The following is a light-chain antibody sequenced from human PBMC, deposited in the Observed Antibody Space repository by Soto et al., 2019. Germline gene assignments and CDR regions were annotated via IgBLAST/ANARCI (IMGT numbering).Light chain of an antibody. CDR1: QSVSSSY. J-gene: IGKJ4*01. CDR2: GAS. Sequence: EIVFTQSPGTLSLSPGERARLSCRASQSVSSSYLAWYQQKPGQAPRLLIYGASSRATGIPDRFSGSGSGTDFTLTISRLEPEDFAVYYCQQYSKWPLTFGGGTKVDIK. CDR3: QQYSKWPLT. V-gene: IGKV3-20*01.